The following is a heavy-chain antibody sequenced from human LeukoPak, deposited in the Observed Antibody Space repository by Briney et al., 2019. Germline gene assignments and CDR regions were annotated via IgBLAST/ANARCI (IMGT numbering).Heavy chain of an antibody. CDR2: INPHSGGT. D-gene: IGHD1-14*01. J-gene: IGHJ6*02. V-gene: IGHV1-2*02. Sequence: ASVKVSCKASGYNFTDYYMHWVRQAPGQGLEWMGWINPHSGGTNYAQKFQGRVTMTRDTSISTAYMELSRLRFDDTAVYYCARDFPARGYGMDVWGQGITVTVPS. CDR1: GYNFTDYY. CDR3: ARDFPARGYGMDV.